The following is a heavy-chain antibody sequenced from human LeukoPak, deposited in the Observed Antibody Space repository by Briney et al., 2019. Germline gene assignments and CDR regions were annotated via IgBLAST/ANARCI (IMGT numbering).Heavy chain of an antibody. CDR2: ISAYNGNT. CDR3: ARAPPDIVVVVAATRSFDY. D-gene: IGHD2-15*01. Sequence: ASVKVSCKASGYTFTSYGISWVRQAPGQGLEWMGWISAYNGNTNYAQKLQGRVTMTTDTSTSTAYMELRSLRSDDTAVYYCARAPPDIVVVVAATRSFDYWGQGTLVTVSS. CDR1: GYTFTSYG. V-gene: IGHV1-18*01. J-gene: IGHJ4*02.